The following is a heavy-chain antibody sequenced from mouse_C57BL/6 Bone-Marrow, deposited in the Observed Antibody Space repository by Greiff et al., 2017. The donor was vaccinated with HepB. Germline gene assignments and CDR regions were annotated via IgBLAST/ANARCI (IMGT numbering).Heavy chain of an antibody. CDR1: GFNIKDDY. J-gene: IGHJ3*01. CDR2: IDPENGDT. CDR3: TTVSDYDYDDGFAY. Sequence: VQLQQSGAELVRPGASVKLSCTASGFNIKDDYMHWVKQRPEQGLEWIGWIDPENGDTEYASKFQGKATITADTSSNTAYLQLSSLTSEDTAVYYGTTVSDYDYDDGFAYGGQGTPVTGSA. V-gene: IGHV14-4*01. D-gene: IGHD2-4*01.